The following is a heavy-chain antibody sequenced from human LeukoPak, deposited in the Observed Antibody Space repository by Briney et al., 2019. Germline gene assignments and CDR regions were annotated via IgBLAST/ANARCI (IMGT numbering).Heavy chain of an antibody. CDR1: GGSISSHY. CDR3: ARRLANWFDP. V-gene: IGHV4-34*01. Sequence: SETLSLTCTVSGGSISSHYWSWIRQPPGKGLEWIGEINHSGSTNYNPSLKSRVTISVDTSKNQFSLKLSSVTAADTAVYYCARRLANWFDPWGQGTLVTVSS. J-gene: IGHJ5*02. CDR2: INHSGST.